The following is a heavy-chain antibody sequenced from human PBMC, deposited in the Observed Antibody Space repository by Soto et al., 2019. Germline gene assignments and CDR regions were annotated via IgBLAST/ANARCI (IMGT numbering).Heavy chain of an antibody. Sequence: PSETLSLTCTVSGGSISSSSYYWGWIRQPPGKGLEWIGSIYYSGSTYYNTSLKSRVTISVDTSNNQFSLKLSSVNAADTALYYCARHVLLWFGELLNFDYWGQGTLVTVSS. CDR3: ARHVLLWFGELLNFDY. V-gene: IGHV4-39*01. CDR2: IYYSGST. J-gene: IGHJ4*02. D-gene: IGHD3-10*01. CDR1: GGSISSSSYY.